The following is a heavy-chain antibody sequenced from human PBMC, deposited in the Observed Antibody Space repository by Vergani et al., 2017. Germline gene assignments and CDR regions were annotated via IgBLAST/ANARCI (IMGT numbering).Heavy chain of an antibody. CDR2: ISAYNGNT. D-gene: IGHD2-15*01. J-gene: IGHJ6*03. CDR1: GYTFTSYG. V-gene: IGHV1-18*01. Sequence: QVQLVQSGAEVKKPGASVKVSCKASGYTFTSYGISWVRQAPGQGLEWMGWISAYNGNTNYAQKFQGRVTITADESTSTAYMELSSLRSEDTAVYYCARVPLRTQGYMDVWGKGTTVTVSS. CDR3: ARVPLRTQGYMDV.